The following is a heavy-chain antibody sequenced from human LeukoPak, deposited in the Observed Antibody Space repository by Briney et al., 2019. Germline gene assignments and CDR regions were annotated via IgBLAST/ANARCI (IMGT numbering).Heavy chain of an antibody. J-gene: IGHJ5*02. V-gene: IGHV3-7*01. CDR1: GFTFTTYW. D-gene: IGHD7-27*01. CDR3: VRDYWGYGDT. CDR2: IKKDGGDK. Sequence: GGSLRLSCEVSGFTFTTYWMAWVRQAPGKGLEWVAIIKKDGGDKNYLDSVKGRFTISRDNAKNSLYLQMNALRADDTAVYYCVRDYWGYGDTWGQGALVTVSS.